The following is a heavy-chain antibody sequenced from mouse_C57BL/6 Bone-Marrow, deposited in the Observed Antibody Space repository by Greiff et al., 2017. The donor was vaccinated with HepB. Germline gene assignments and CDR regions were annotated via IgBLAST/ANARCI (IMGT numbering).Heavy chain of an antibody. J-gene: IGHJ1*03. Sequence: EVQLQESGTVLARPGASVKMSCKTSGYTFTSYWMHWVKQRPGQGLEWIGAIYPGNSDTSYNQKFKGKAKLTAVTSASTAYMELSSLTNEDSAVYYCTLLYYGSRREYFGVWGTGTTVTVSS. V-gene: IGHV1-5*01. CDR3: TLLYYGSRREYFGV. CDR2: IYPGNSDT. CDR1: GYTFTSYW. D-gene: IGHD1-1*01.